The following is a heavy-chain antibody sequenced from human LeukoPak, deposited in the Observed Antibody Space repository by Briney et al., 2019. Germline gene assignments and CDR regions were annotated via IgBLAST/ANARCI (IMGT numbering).Heavy chain of an antibody. CDR3: AKVSRSSGLD. J-gene: IGHJ4*02. V-gene: IGHV3-23*01. Sequence: GGSLRLSCAASGFTFDDYGMSWVRQAPGKGLEWVSDISVSGVSTYYADSVKGRFTISRDNSKNTLYLQMNSLRAEDTAVYYCAKVSRSSGLDWGQGTRVTVSS. CDR1: GFTFDDYG. CDR2: ISVSGVST. D-gene: IGHD6-19*01.